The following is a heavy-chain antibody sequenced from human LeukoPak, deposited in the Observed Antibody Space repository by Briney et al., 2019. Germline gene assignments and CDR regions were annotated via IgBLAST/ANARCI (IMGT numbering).Heavy chain of an antibody. CDR3: AKGGVGWELLPHLDY. CDR2: ISGSGGST. D-gene: IGHD1-26*01. CDR1: GFTFSSYG. V-gene: IGHV3-23*01. J-gene: IGHJ4*02. Sequence: PGGTLRLSCAASGFTFSSYGMSWVRQAPGKGLEWVSAISGSGGSTYYADSVKGRFTISRDNSKNTLYLQMNSLRAEDTAVYYCAKGGVGWELLPHLDYWGQGTLVTVSS.